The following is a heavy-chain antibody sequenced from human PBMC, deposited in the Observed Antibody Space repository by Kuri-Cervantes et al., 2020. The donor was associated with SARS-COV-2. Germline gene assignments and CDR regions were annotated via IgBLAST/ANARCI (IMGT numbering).Heavy chain of an antibody. V-gene: IGHV4-59*01. Sequence: SDTLSLTCTVSGGSISSYYWSWIRQPPGKGLEWIGYFYDSGLTNYNPSLKNRVTMSVDTSKNQFSLNLSSVTAADTAVYYCARDNILFSGSGFDYWGQGTLVTVSS. J-gene: IGHJ4*02. CDR1: GGSISSYY. D-gene: IGHD1-26*01. CDR3: ARDNILFSGSGFDY. CDR2: FYDSGLT.